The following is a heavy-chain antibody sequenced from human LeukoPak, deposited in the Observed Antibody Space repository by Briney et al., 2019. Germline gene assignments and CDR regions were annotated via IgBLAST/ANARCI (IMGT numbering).Heavy chain of an antibody. J-gene: IGHJ4*02. CDR2: IIPIFGTA. CDR3: ARSGAIIAVAGEFDY. Sequence: ASVKVSCKASGGTFSSYAISWVRQAPGQGLEWMGGIIPIFGTANYAQKLQGRVTMTTDTSTSTAYMELRSLRSDDTAVYYCARSGAIIAVAGEFDYWGQGTLVTVSS. V-gene: IGHV1-69*05. CDR1: GGTFSSYA. D-gene: IGHD6-19*01.